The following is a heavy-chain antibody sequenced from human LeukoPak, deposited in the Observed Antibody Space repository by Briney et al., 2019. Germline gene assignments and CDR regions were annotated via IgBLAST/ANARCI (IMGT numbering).Heavy chain of an antibody. Sequence: GRSLRLSCAASGFTFSSYGMHWVRQAPGKGLEWVAVIWYDGSNKYYADSVKGRFTISRDNAKNSLYLQMNSLRAEDTAVYYCARDGRANLYWGQGTLVTVSS. CDR2: IWYDGSNK. CDR1: GFTFSSYG. D-gene: IGHD2-15*01. CDR3: ARDGRANLY. J-gene: IGHJ4*02. V-gene: IGHV3-33*01.